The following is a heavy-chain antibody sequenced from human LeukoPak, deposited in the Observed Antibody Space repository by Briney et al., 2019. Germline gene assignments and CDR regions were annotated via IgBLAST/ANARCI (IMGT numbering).Heavy chain of an antibody. J-gene: IGHJ6*03. Sequence: GESLKISCKGSGYTFTSYWIGWVRQMPGKGLEWMGIIYPGDSDTRYSPSFQGQVTISADKSISTAYLQWSSLKASDTAMYYCARHPQQQEWGSQPYYYYYMDVWGKGTTVTVSS. CDR3: ARHPQQQEWGSQPYYYYYMDV. D-gene: IGHD6-13*01. CDR2: IYPGDSDT. V-gene: IGHV5-51*01. CDR1: GYTFTSYW.